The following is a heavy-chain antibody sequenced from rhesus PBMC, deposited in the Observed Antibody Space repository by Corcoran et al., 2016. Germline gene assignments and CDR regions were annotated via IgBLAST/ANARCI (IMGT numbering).Heavy chain of an antibody. CDR1: GGSSSSSNW. D-gene: IGHD1-26*01. CDR2: SYGSGGRT. Sequence: QVQLQEAGPAVVKPSETLSLTCDVAGGSSSSSNWWGWNRQSPGKGLDWIGGSYGSGGRTKYNPSLKSRVTISNATSKNQFSLKLSSVTAADTAVYFCARAMVHITSGHFDYWGQGVLVTVSS. V-gene: IGHV4-93*01. J-gene: IGHJ4*01. CDR3: ARAMVHITSGHFDY.